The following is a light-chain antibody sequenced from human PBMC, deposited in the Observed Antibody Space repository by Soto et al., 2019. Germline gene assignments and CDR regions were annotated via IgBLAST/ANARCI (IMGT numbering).Light chain of an antibody. Sequence: QSALTQPASVSGSPGQSITISCTGTSSDVGGYNYVSWYQQHPGKAPKLMIYEVSNRPSGVSNRFSGSKSCNTASLTTSWLQAEDEADYYCSSYTSSSIDYVFGTGTKVTVL. CDR1: SSDVGGYNY. CDR2: EVS. V-gene: IGLV2-14*01. CDR3: SSYTSSSIDYV. J-gene: IGLJ1*01.